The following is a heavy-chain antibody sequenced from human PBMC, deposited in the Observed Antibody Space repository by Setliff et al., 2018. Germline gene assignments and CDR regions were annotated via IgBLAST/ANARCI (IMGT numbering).Heavy chain of an antibody. D-gene: IGHD4-17*01. CDR1: GGSINSYY. Sequence: SETLSLTCIVSGGSINSYYWNWIRQPPGKGLEWIGGFTNSGTTSYISSLKSRLTISVDTSKNQFSLKLSFMTASDTAVYYCASRYAASYRDRIYWGQGKLVTVSS. CDR2: FTNSGTT. J-gene: IGHJ4*02. V-gene: IGHV4-59*05. CDR3: ASRYAASYRDRIY.